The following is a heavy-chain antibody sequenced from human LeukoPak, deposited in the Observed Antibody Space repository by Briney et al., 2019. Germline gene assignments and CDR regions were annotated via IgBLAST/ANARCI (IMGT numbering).Heavy chain of an antibody. CDR2: IRGDGRAT. Sequence: GGSMRLSCAASGFIFPDYWMHWVRQAPGSELVWVARIRGDGRATTYADSVKGRFTISRDNAKNTLYLQMNSLRAEDTAVYYCARDHYDFWSGYSFDYWGQGTLVTVSS. J-gene: IGHJ4*02. V-gene: IGHV3-74*01. CDR1: GFIFPDYW. CDR3: ARDHYDFWSGYSFDY. D-gene: IGHD3-3*01.